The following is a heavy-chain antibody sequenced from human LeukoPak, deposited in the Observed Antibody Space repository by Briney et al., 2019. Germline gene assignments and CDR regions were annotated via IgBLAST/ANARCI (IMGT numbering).Heavy chain of an antibody. V-gene: IGHV3-23*01. J-gene: IGHJ4*02. Sequence: GALRLSCAASGFTFSSYAMSWVRQAPGKGLEWVSAISGSGGSTYYADSVKGRFTTSRDNSKNTLYLQMNSLRAEDTAVYYCAKPRELWFGEFPFDYWGQGTLVTVSS. CDR3: AKPRELWFGEFPFDY. D-gene: IGHD3-10*01. CDR2: ISGSGGST. CDR1: GFTFSSYA.